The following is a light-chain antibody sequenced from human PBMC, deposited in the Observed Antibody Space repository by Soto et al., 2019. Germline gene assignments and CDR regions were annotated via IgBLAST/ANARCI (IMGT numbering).Light chain of an antibody. J-gene: IGKJ1*01. CDR2: GAS. CDR3: QQRYSTPRT. CDR1: QSISSY. V-gene: IGKV1-39*01. Sequence: DIQMTQSPSSLSASVGDRVTITCRASQSISSYLNWYQQKPGKAPKLLIYGASSLQSGVPSRFSGSGSGTDFTLTISSLQTEDVATYYCQQRYSTPRTFGQGTKVEIK.